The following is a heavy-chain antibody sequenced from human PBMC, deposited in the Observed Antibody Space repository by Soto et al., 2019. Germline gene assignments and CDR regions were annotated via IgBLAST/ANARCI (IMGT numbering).Heavy chain of an antibody. Sequence: SETLSLTCAVSGGSFSGYYWSWSRPPPGKGLEGIGEINHSGSTNYNPSLKSRVTISVNTSKDQFSLKLCPVTAADTAVYYCARGQRYFDWLLGPYMDVWGKGTTVTVSS. V-gene: IGHV4-34*01. CDR2: INHSGST. J-gene: IGHJ6*03. CDR1: GGSFSGYY. CDR3: ARGQRYFDWLLGPYMDV. D-gene: IGHD3-9*01.